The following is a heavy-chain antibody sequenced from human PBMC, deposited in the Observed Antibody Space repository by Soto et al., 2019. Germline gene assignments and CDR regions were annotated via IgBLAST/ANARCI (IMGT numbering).Heavy chain of an antibody. Sequence: QVQVVQSGAEVKKPGASVKVSCKSSGYTFTTYGISWVRQAPGQGLEWMGWISPYNGDTKYAQKLQGRVTMTTDTSTSTGYMELRSLTSDDTAVYYCASIRSYGSDRPFDYWGQGTLVTVSS. CDR3: ASIRSYGSDRPFDY. J-gene: IGHJ4*02. CDR2: ISPYNGDT. CDR1: GYTFTTYG. V-gene: IGHV1-18*04. D-gene: IGHD3-10*01.